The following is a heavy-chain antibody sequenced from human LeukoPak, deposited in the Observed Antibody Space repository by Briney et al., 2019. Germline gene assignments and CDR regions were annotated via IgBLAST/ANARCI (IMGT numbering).Heavy chain of an antibody. Sequence: PSETLSLTCTVSGGSISSYYWSWIRQPPGKGLEWIGYIYYSGSTNYNPSLKSRVTISVDTSKNQFSLKLSSVTAADTAVYYCARRTTVTTKRSRYDAFDIWGQGTMVTVSS. CDR1: GGSISSYY. J-gene: IGHJ3*02. V-gene: IGHV4-59*01. D-gene: IGHD4-17*01. CDR3: ARRTTVTTKRSRYDAFDI. CDR2: IYYSGST.